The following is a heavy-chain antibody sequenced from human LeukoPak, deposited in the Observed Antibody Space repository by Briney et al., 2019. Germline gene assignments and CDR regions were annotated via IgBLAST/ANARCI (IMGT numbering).Heavy chain of an antibody. CDR2: IYYSGST. Sequence: SETLSLTCTVPGGSISTYYWSWIRQPPGKGLEWIGYIYYSGSTNYNPSLKSRVTISVDTSKNQFSLKLSSVTAADTAVYYCATQTSYYDILTGYYEYYFDYWGQGTLVTVSA. V-gene: IGHV4-59*01. CDR3: ATQTSYYDILTGYYEYYFDY. D-gene: IGHD3-9*01. CDR1: GGSISTYY. J-gene: IGHJ4*02.